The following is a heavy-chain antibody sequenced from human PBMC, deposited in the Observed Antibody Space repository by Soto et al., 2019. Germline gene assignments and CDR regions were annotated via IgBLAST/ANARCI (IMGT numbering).Heavy chain of an antibody. D-gene: IGHD1-1*01. CDR1: GASISGFY. V-gene: IGHV4-4*07. CDR3: VRDGTKTLRDWFDP. CDR2: IYATGTT. J-gene: IGHJ5*02. Sequence: SETLSLTCTVSGASISGFYWSWIRKSAGKGLEWIGRIYATGTTDYNPSLKSRVMMSVDTSKKQFSLKLRSVTAADTAVYYCVRDGTKTLRDWFDPWGQGISITVS.